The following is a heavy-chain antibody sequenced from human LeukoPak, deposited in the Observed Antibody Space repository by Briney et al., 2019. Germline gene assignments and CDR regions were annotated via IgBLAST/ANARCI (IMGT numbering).Heavy chain of an antibody. CDR3: ARGLPSYGDYVAYSFYMDV. CDR1: GDSISGFY. J-gene: IGHJ6*03. D-gene: IGHD4-17*01. CDR2: ISTSGST. Sequence: PSETLSLTCTVSGDSISGFYWSWIRQPAGKGLQWIGRISTSGSTNYNPSLKSRVTMSVDRSTNEFSLTVRSVTAADTALYYCARGLPSYGDYVAYSFYMDVWGKGTTVTVSS. V-gene: IGHV4-4*07.